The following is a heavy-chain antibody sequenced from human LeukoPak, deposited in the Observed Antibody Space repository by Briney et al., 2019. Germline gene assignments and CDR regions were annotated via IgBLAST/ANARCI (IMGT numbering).Heavy chain of an antibody. CDR3: ASRGDTAMVNYYYYYYMDV. D-gene: IGHD5-18*01. Sequence: GGSLRLSCAASGFTFSSYWMSWVRQAPGKGLEWVANIKQDGSEKYYVDSVKGRFTISRDSAKNSLYLQMNSLRAEDTAVYYCASRGDTAMVNYYYYYYMDVWGKGTTVTVSS. CDR2: IKQDGSEK. V-gene: IGHV3-7*01. J-gene: IGHJ6*03. CDR1: GFTFSSYW.